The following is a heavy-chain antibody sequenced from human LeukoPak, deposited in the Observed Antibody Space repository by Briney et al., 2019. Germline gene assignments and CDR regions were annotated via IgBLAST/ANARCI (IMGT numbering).Heavy chain of an antibody. CDR1: GFTFSSYS. CDR3: ARDSYSSSWYFDY. J-gene: IGHJ4*02. CDR2: TNSSSSYI. D-gene: IGHD6-13*01. Sequence: PGGSLRLSCAASGFTFSSYSMNWVRQAPGKGLEWVSSTNSSSSYIYYADSVKGRFTISRDNAKNSLYLQMNSLRAEDTAVYYCARDSYSSSWYFDYWGQGTLVTVSS. V-gene: IGHV3-21*01.